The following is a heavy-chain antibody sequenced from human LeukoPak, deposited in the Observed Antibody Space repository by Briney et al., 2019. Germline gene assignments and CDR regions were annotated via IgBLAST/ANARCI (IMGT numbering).Heavy chain of an antibody. V-gene: IGHV1-18*01. CDR1: GYTFTSYG. CDR2: ISAYNGNT. CDR3: ARLSIMITFGGVIVSPSAFDI. Sequence: GASVKVSCKASGYTFTSYGISWVRQAPGQGLEWMGWISAYNGNTNYAQKLQGRVTMTTDTSTSTVYMELRSLRSDDTAVYYCARLSIMITFGGVIVSPSAFDIWGQGTMVTVSS. J-gene: IGHJ3*02. D-gene: IGHD3-16*02.